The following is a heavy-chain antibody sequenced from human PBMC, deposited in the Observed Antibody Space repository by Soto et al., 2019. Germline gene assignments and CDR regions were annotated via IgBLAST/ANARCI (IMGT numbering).Heavy chain of an antibody. J-gene: IGHJ4*02. CDR1: GFTVSSNY. V-gene: IGHV3-66*01. Sequence: PGGSLRLSCAASGFTVSSNYMNWVRQAPGKGLEWVSAIYSGANTNYADSVKGRFTISRDNSKNTLYLQMNSLRAEDTAVYYCAKDLRIAVAGTDYFDSWGQGTLVTVSS. CDR3: AKDLRIAVAGTDYFDS. D-gene: IGHD6-19*01. CDR2: IYSGANT.